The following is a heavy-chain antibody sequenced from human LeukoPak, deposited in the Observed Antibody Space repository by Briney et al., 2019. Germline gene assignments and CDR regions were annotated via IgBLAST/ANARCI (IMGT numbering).Heavy chain of an antibody. CDR2: ISAYNGNT. J-gene: IGHJ4*02. V-gene: IGHV1-18*01. Sequence: GREWMXXISAYNGNTNSAQKLQGRVTMTTDTSTSTAYMELRSLRSDDTAVYYCARDPAYYYDSSGYYYDYWGQGTLVTVSS. D-gene: IGHD3-22*01. CDR3: ARDPAYYYDSSGYYYDY.